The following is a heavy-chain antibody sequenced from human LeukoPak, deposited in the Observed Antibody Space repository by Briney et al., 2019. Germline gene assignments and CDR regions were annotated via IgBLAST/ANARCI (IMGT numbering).Heavy chain of an antibody. J-gene: IGHJ5*02. CDR3: AIRNWFDP. V-gene: IGHV1-8*02. D-gene: IGHD3-10*01. Sequence: ASVKVSCKASGYTVSDYYIHWVRQATGRGLEWMGWMNPNSGNTGYAQKFQGRVTMTRNTSISTAYMELSSLRSEDTAVYYCAIRNWFDPWGQGTLVTVSS. CDR1: GYTVSDYY. CDR2: MNPNSGNT.